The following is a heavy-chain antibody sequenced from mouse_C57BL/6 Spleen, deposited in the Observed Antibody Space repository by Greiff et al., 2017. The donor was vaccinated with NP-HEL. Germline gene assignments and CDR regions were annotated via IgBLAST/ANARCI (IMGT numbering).Heavy chain of an antibody. D-gene: IGHD2-10*01. CDR1: GYAFSSSW. CDR3: ARTYYGNSLAY. V-gene: IGHV1-82*01. Sequence: LQESGPELVKPGASVKISCKASGYAFSSSWMNWVKQRPGKGLEWIGRIYPGDGDTNYNGTFKGKATLTADNSSSTAYMQLSSLTSEDSAVYFCARTYYGNSLAYWGQGTLVTVSA. J-gene: IGHJ3*01. CDR2: IYPGDGDT.